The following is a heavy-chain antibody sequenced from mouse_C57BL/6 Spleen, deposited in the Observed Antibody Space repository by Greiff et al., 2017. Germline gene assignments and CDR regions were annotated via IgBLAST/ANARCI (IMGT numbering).Heavy chain of an antibody. CDR1: GHTFTSYG. Sequence: VKLQESGAELARPGASVKLSCKASGHTFTSYGISWVKQRTGQGLEWIGEIYPRSGNTYYNEKFKGKATLTADKSSSTAYMELRSLTSEDSAVYFCARCLYGSSLGFDYWGQGTTLTVSS. CDR3: ARCLYGSSLGFDY. CDR2: IYPRSGNT. V-gene: IGHV1-81*01. J-gene: IGHJ2*01. D-gene: IGHD1-1*01.